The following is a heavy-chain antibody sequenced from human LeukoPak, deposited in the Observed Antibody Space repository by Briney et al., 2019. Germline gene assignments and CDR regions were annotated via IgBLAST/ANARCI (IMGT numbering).Heavy chain of an antibody. V-gene: IGHV3-23*01. D-gene: IGHD3-10*01. Sequence: GGSLTLPCAASGFTFSSYAMSWVPQAPGKGLEWVSSITDSGGGTFYADSVKGRFTISRDNSKNTLFLQLNSLRAEDTAVYYCAKRGAGYYFDYWGQGTLVTVSS. CDR2: ITDSGGGT. J-gene: IGHJ4*02. CDR3: AKRGAGYYFDY. CDR1: GFTFSSYA.